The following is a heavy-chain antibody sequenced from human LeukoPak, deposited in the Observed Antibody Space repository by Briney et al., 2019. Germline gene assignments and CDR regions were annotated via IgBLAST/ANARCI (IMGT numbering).Heavy chain of an antibody. V-gene: IGHV4-4*02. CDR3: ARKATYGSGSFRYYYYMDV. Sequence: SETLSLTCAVSGGSISSSNWWSWVRQPPGKGLEWIGEIYHSGSTNYNPSLKSRVTISVDKSKNQFSLKLSSVTAADTAVYYCARKATYGSGSFRYYYYMDVRGKGTTVTVSS. J-gene: IGHJ6*03. CDR1: GGSISSSNW. CDR2: IYHSGST. D-gene: IGHD3-10*01.